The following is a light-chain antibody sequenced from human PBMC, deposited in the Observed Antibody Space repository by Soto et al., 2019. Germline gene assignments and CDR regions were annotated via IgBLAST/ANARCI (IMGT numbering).Light chain of an antibody. CDR3: QQYNNWWT. V-gene: IGKV3-15*01. J-gene: IGKJ1*01. Sequence: ETVMTQSPATLSVSPGERATLSCRATQSVSSSLAWYQQKPGQAPRLLIYGASTRATGIPARFSGSGSGTEFTLTINSLQSEDFAVYYCQQYNNWWTFGQGTKVDIK. CDR1: QSVSSS. CDR2: GAS.